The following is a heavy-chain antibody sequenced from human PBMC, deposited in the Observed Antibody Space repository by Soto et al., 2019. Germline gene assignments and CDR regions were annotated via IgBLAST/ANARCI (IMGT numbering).Heavy chain of an antibody. D-gene: IGHD4-4*01. CDR2: ISAYNGNT. Sequence: ASVKVSCKASGYTFTGYYMHWVRQAPGQGLEWMGWISAYNGNTNYAQKLQGRVTMTTDTSTSTAYMELRSLRSDDTAVYYCASSNYVESGAFDIWGQGTMVTVSS. J-gene: IGHJ3*02. V-gene: IGHV1-18*04. CDR3: ASSNYVESGAFDI. CDR1: GYTFTGYY.